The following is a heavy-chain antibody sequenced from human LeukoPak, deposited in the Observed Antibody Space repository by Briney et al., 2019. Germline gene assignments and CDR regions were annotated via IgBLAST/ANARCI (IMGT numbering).Heavy chain of an antibody. D-gene: IGHD3-22*01. Sequence: GGCLRLSCAASGFTFSSYAMSWVRQAPGKGLEWVSAIRGSGGSTYYADSVKGRFTISRDNSRNTLYLQMNSLRAEDTAVYYCAKGWTMKKFDYWGQGTLVTVSS. V-gene: IGHV3-23*01. CDR1: GFTFSSYA. CDR3: AKGWTMKKFDY. CDR2: IRGSGGST. J-gene: IGHJ4*02.